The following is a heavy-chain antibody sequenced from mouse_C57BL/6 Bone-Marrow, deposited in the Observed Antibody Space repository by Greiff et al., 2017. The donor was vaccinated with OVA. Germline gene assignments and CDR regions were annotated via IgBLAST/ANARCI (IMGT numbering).Heavy chain of an antibody. CDR1: GYTFTSYW. J-gene: IGHJ3*01. V-gene: IGHV1-64*01. CDR2: IPPNSGST. Sequence: VQLQQPGAELVKPGASVKLSCKASGYTFTSYWMHWVKQRPGQGLEWIGMIPPNSGSTNYNEKFKSKATLTVDKSSSTAYMQLSSLTSEDSAVYYCARGRNYYGSSYGFAYWGQGTLVTVSA. CDR3: ARGRNYYGSSYGFAY. D-gene: IGHD1-1*01.